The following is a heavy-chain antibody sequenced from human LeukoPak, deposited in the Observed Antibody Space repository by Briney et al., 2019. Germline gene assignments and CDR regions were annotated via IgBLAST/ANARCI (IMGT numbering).Heavy chain of an antibody. CDR3: ARDSLTMVAY. J-gene: IGHJ4*02. D-gene: IGHD4/OR15-4a*01. CDR1: GDSITSYF. CDR2: IFYSGIT. Sequence: SETLSLTCTVSGDSITSYFWSWIRQPPGKGLEWVGYIFYSGITNYNPSLKSRVTISVDTSKNQFSLKLSSVTAADTAVYYCARDSLTMVAYWGQGTLVTVSS. V-gene: IGHV4-59*01.